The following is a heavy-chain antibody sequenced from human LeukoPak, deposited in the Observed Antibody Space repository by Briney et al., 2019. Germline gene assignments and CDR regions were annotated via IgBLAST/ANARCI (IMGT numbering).Heavy chain of an antibody. V-gene: IGHV4-39*01. CDR2: IDNSGKT. CDR1: GASVGSSSFH. Sequence: SETLSLTCSVSGASVGSSSFHWAWVRQPPGKGLEWMGTIDNSGKTYINPSLTSRVTISAETAKNQVSLKVLSVTATDTAVYFCARGMIEDACDVWGQGTMVIVSS. D-gene: IGHD3-22*01. CDR3: ARGMIEDACDV. J-gene: IGHJ3*01.